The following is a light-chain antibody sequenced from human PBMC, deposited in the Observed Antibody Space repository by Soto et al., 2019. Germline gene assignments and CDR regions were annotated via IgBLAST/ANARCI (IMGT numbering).Light chain of an antibody. CDR3: SSYTTSSTVV. J-gene: IGLJ2*01. CDR2: DVN. V-gene: IGLV2-14*03. Sequence: QSALTQPASVSGSPGQSITISCTGTSSGVGGYNYVSWYQQHPGKVPKLMIYDVNIRPSGVSNRFSGSKSGNTASLTISGLQAEDEADYYCSSYTTSSTVVFGGGTKLTVL. CDR1: SSGVGGYNY.